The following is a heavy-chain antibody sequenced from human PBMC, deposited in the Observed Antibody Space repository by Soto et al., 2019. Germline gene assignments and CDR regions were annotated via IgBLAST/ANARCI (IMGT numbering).Heavy chain of an antibody. J-gene: IGHJ6*02. CDR2: IYYTGST. CDR1: GGSISSYY. Sequence: LSLTCTVSGGSISSYYWSWIRQPPGKGLEWIGNIYYTGSTHYDPSLKSRITISLDTSKNQISLKLSSVTAADTAVYYCASSPVTGIYYAMDVWGQGTTVTVSS. CDR3: ASSPVTGIYYAMDV. D-gene: IGHD6-19*01. V-gene: IGHV4-59*12.